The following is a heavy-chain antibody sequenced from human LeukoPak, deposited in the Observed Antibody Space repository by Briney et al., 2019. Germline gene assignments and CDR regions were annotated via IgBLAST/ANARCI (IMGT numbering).Heavy chain of an antibody. CDR2: ISGSGGST. J-gene: IGHJ3*02. CDR3: AKRYDSSGYYPPDAFDI. CDR1: GFTFSSYA. V-gene: IGHV3-23*01. D-gene: IGHD3-22*01. Sequence: SGGSLRLSCAASGFTFSSYAMSWVRQAPGKGLEWVSAISGSGGSTYYADSVKGRFTISRDNSKNTLYLQMNGLRAEDTAVYYCAKRYDSSGYYPPDAFDIWGQGTMVTVSS.